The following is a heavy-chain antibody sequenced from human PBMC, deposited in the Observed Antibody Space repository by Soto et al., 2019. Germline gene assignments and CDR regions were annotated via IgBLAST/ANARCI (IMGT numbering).Heavy chain of an antibody. CDR2: IYYIGFS. V-gene: IGHV4-59*12. D-gene: IGHD3-10*02. J-gene: IGHJ4*02. CDR3: ARDVRGVTRPLDF. Sequence: SETLSLTCTVSGGSISGFYWSWIRQPPGKGLEWIGYIYYIGFSNYNPSLKSRVTISVDNSKNQFSLRLNSVTAADTAVYYCARDVRGVTRPLDFWGQGALVTVSS. CDR1: GGSISGFY.